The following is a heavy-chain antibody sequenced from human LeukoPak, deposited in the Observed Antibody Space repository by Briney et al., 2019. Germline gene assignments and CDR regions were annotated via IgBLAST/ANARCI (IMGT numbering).Heavy chain of an antibody. J-gene: IGHJ6*02. CDR3: AKCCPMDV. CDR1: GFTFSNYD. Sequence: QTGGSLRLSCAASGFTFSNYDIHWVRQAPGKGLEWVALISSDRSNKYYSDSVKGRFTISSDNSKNMLYLQMNSLRPEDTAVYYCAKCCPMDVWGQGTTVTVSS. D-gene: IGHD4/OR15-4a*01. CDR2: ISSDRSNK. V-gene: IGHV3-30*18.